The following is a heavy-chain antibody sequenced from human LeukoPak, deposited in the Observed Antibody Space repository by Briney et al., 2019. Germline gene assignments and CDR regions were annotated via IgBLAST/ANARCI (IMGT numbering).Heavy chain of an antibody. CDR3: ARGSDVYYFDY. V-gene: IGHV4-30-2*01. CDR1: GGSISSGCYT. CDR2: IHHSGNT. J-gene: IGHJ4*02. Sequence: SQTPPLICAVSGGSISSGCYTWSWIRMPPGKVLERIGNIHHSGNTYYNPSFKSRVTISADRSNNNFSLQLSTVTAADTAVYYCARGSDVYYFDYWGQGTLVTVSS.